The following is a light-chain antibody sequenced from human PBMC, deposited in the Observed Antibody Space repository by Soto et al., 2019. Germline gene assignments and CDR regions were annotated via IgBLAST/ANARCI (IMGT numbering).Light chain of an antibody. Sequence: PITQPPASLSASVGDRVTITCRASQSISSYLNWYQQKPGKAPTLLIYAASSLQSGVPSRFSGSGSGTDLTITISRLKPEDGETDECQQRYSTPRTFCQGTKVDIK. J-gene: IGKJ1*01. V-gene: IGKV1-39*01. CDR3: QQRYSTPRT. CDR2: AAS. CDR1: QSISSY.